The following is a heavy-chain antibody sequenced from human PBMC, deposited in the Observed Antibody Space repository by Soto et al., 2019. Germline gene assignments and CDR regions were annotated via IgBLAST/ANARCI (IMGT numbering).Heavy chain of an antibody. Sequence: SETLSLTGTVSGGSISSSSYDWAWIRQPPGKGLEWIGSIYYIGSTYYNPSLKSRVTISVDTSKTQFSLKLSSVTAADTAVYYCARPRGARGDFSSGYATHAFDIWGQGTMVTVS. CDR3: ARPRGARGDFSSGYATHAFDI. V-gene: IGHV4-39*01. D-gene: IGHD3-3*01. CDR1: GGSISSSSYD. J-gene: IGHJ3*02. CDR2: IYYIGST.